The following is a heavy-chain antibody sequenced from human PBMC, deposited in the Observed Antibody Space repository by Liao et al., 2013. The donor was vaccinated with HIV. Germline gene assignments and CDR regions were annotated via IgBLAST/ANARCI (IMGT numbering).Heavy chain of an antibody. CDR2: IYHSGST. Sequence: QLQLQESGSGLVKPSQTLSLTCGVSGDSITSGDYSWSWIRQPPGKGLEWVGYIYHSGSTYYNPSLKSRVTISVDMSKNQVSLKLNSVTAADTAVYYCAXGEVREAFDIWGQGTMVTVSS. CDR1: GDSITSGDYS. J-gene: IGHJ3*02. V-gene: IGHV4-30-2*01. CDR3: AXGEVREAFDI.